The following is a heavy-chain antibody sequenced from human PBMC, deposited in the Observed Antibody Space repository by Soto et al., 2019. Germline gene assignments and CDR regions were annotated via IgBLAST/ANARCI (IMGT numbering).Heavy chain of an antibody. J-gene: IGHJ6*02. V-gene: IGHV1-69*13. D-gene: IGHD2-2*01. CDR2: IIPIFGTA. CDR1: GGTFSSYA. Sequence: GASVKVSCKASGGTFSSYAMSWVRQAPGQGLEWMGGIIPIFGTANYAQKFQGRVTITADESTSTAYMELSSLRSEDTAVYYCASCISTSCYGYYYYGMDVWGQGTTVTVSS. CDR3: ASCISTSCYGYYYYGMDV.